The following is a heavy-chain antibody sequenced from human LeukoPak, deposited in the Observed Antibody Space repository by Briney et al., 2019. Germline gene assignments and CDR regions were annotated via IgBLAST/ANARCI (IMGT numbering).Heavy chain of an antibody. CDR1: GDSINSGGYY. J-gene: IGHJ3*01. Sequence: SETLPLTCTVSGDSINSGGYYWSWIRQHPEKGLEWVAHIYHSGSAYYSPSLKSRITMSVDTSENQFSLKVNSVTVADTAMYYCARLSYSGVFDFWGQGTMVIVSS. CDR2: IYHSGSA. D-gene: IGHD2-15*01. CDR3: ARLSYSGVFDF. V-gene: IGHV4-31*03.